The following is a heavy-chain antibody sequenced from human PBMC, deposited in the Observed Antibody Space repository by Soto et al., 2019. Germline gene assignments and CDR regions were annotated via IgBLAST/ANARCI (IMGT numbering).Heavy chain of an antibody. D-gene: IGHD3-10*01. CDR1: GGSISSYS. CDR2: IYDSGRT. CDR3: ARDYSGSGSYYNYFDY. V-gene: IGHV4-59*01. J-gene: IGHJ4*02. Sequence: SETLSLTCSVSGGSISSYSWSWIRQSPGKGLEWIGYIYDSGRTDYNPSLKSRGTISIDTPRNHFSLRLTSVTAADTAVYYCARDYSGSGSYYNYFDYWGQGTLVTVSS.